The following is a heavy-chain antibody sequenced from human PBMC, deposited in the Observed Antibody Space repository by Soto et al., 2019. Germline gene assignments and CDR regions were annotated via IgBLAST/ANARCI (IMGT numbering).Heavy chain of an antibody. Sequence: QVQLQESGPGLVKTSETLSLTCTVSGVSISSGGFYWSWMRQHPGRGLEYIGYIFYSGNTHYNPSLNSRVTLSVDTSKNQFSLKLSSVTAADTALYYCASQPPMITFGGAVTGYFDHWGQGALVTVSS. D-gene: IGHD3-16*01. J-gene: IGHJ4*02. CDR2: IFYSGNT. CDR3: ASQPPMITFGGAVTGYFDH. V-gene: IGHV4-31*03. CDR1: GVSISSGGFY.